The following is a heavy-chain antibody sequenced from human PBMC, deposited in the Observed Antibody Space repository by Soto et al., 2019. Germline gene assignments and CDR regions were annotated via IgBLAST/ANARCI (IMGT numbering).Heavy chain of an antibody. CDR3: ARVREYCSGGSCATYLDY. J-gene: IGHJ4*02. CDR1: GGSISSYY. CDR2: IYYSGST. Sequence: SETLSLTCTVSGGSISSYYWSWIRQPPGKGLEWIGYIYYSGSTNYNPSLKSRVTISVDTSKNQFSLKLSSVTAADTAVYYCARVREYCSGGSCATYLDYWGQATLVTVSS. D-gene: IGHD2-15*01. V-gene: IGHV4-59*01.